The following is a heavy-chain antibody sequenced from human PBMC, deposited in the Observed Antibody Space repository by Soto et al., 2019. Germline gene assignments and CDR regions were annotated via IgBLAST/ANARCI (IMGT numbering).Heavy chain of an antibody. CDR2: IYASGNT. J-gene: IGHJ4*02. CDR1: GASISNYY. CDR3: ARESRSAAGTVEY. V-gene: IGHV4-4*07. Sequence: KTSETLSLTCTVSGASISNYYWSWIRQPAGKGLEWIGRIYASGNTNYNPSLKSRVTISVYTSKNQFSLTLNSVTAADTAVYYCARESRSAAGTVEYWGQGTLVTVSS. D-gene: IGHD6-13*01.